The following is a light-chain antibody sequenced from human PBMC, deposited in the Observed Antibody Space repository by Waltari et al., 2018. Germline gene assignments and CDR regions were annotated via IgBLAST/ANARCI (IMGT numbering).Light chain of an antibody. J-gene: IGKJ5*01. Sequence: DIQMTQSPSSLSAPVGDRVTITCRASQSISSYLNWYQQKPGKAPKLLIYAASSLQSGVPSRFSGSGSGTDFTLTISSLQAEDVAVYYCHQYHVPPLTFGQGTRLEIK. V-gene: IGKV1-39*01. CDR2: AAS. CDR3: HQYHVPPLT. CDR1: QSISSY.